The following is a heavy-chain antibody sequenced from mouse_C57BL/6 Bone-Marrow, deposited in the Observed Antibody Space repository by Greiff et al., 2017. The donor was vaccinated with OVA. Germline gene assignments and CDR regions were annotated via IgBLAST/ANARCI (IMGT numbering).Heavy chain of an antibody. Sequence: VQLQQSGAELVRPGASVTLSCKASGYTFTDYEMHWVKQTPVHGLEWIGAIDPETGGTAYNQKFKGKAILTADKSSSTAYMELRSLTSEDSAVDYCTRGGYYSDYWGQGTTLTVSS. J-gene: IGHJ2*01. CDR2: IDPETGGT. CDR3: TRGGYYSDY. V-gene: IGHV1-15*01. CDR1: GYTFTDYE.